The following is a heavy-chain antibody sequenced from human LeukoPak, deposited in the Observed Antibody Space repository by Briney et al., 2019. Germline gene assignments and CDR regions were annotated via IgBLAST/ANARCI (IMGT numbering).Heavy chain of an antibody. V-gene: IGHV4-39*01. CDR2: IYYSGST. CDR1: NGSISIYY. Sequence: SDTLSLTCTVSNGSISIYYWGWLRQPPGKGLEWIGSIYYSGSTYYNPSLKSRVTISVDTSKNQFSLKLSSVTAADTAVYYCARHTTLYSYGYVPAGEYFDYWGQGTLVTVSS. J-gene: IGHJ4*02. D-gene: IGHD5-18*01. CDR3: ARHTTLYSYGYVPAGEYFDY.